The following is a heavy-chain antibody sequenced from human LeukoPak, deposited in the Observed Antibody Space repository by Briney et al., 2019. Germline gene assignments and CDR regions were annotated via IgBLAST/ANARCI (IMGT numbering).Heavy chain of an antibody. Sequence: SETLSLTCTVSGGSISSSSYYWGWIRQPPGNGLEWIGSIYYSGSTYYNPSLKSRVTISVDTSKNQFSLKLSSVTAADTAVYYCARDSDYYDSEDYWGQGTLVTVSS. CDR1: GGSISSSSYY. D-gene: IGHD3-22*01. V-gene: IGHV4-39*07. J-gene: IGHJ4*02. CDR2: IYYSGST. CDR3: ARDSDYYDSEDY.